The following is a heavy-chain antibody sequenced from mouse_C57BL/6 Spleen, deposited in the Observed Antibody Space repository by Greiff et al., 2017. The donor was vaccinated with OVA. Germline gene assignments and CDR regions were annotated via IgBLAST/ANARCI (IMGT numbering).Heavy chain of an antibody. CDR3: ARNGGYVLYWYFDV. J-gene: IGHJ1*03. CDR2: IWSGGST. D-gene: IGHD2-2*01. V-gene: IGHV2-2*01. CDR1: GFSLTSYG. Sequence: VKLMESGPGLVQPSQSLSITCTVSGFSLTSYGVHWVRQSPGKGLEWLGVIWSGGSTDYNAAFISRLSISKDNSKSQVFFKMNSLQADDTAIYYCARNGGYVLYWYFDVWGTGTTVTVSS.